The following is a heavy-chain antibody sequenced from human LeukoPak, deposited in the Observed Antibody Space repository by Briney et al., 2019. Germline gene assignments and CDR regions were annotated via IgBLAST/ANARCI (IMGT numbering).Heavy chain of an antibody. CDR3: ATVFKGSSLQDY. J-gene: IGHJ4*02. CDR1: GFTITNNW. Sequence: GGSLRLSCTVSGFTITNNWMYWVRQAPGRGLVWVSRIKMDERSAVYADSVKGRFTISRDNAKNTVYLQMNSLRADDTAVYYCATVFKGSSLQDYWGQGTLVTVSS. V-gene: IGHV3-74*03. D-gene: IGHD3-10*01. CDR2: IKMDERSA.